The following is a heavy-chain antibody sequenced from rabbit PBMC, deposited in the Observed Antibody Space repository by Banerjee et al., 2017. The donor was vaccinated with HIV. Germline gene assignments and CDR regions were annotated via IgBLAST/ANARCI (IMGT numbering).Heavy chain of an antibody. CDR2: IDGGNSDSS. J-gene: IGHJ4*01. V-gene: IGHV1S45*01. CDR1: GFSFSSGHC. D-gene: IGHD1-1*01. CDR3: ARVRYPGSKGYYDL. Sequence: QEQLKETGGGLVQPGGSLTLSCTASGFSFSSGHCMCWVRQAPGKGLEWIACIDGGNSDSSYYASWAKGRFTISSHNAQNTVDLKMTSLTAADTATYFCARVRYPGSKGYYDLWGPGTLVTVS.